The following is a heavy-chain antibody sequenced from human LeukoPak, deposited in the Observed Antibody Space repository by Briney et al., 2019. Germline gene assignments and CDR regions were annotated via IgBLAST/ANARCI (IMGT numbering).Heavy chain of an antibody. CDR3: ARLGCSSTSCFAHFDY. J-gene: IGHJ4*02. V-gene: IGHV4-59*08. CDR2: IYYSGST. CDR1: GGSISIYY. Sequence: PSETLSLTCTVSGGSISIYYWSWIRQPPGKGLEWIGYIYYSGSTNYNPSLKSRVTISVDTSKNQFSLKLSSVTAADTAVYYCARLGCSSTSCFAHFDYWGQGTLVTVSS. D-gene: IGHD2-2*01.